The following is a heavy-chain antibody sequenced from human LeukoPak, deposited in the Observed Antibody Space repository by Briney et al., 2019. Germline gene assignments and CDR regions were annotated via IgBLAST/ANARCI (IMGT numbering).Heavy chain of an antibody. CDR1: GYTFTSYD. CDR2: MNPNSGNT. CDR3: ARVQYYYYYYGMDV. V-gene: IGHV1-8*01. J-gene: IGHJ6*02. Sequence: ASVKVSCKASGYTFTSYDINWVRQATGQGLEWMGWMNPNSGNTGYTQKFQGRVTMTRNTSISTAYMELSSLRSEDTAVYYCARVQYYYYYYGMDVWGQGTTVTVSS.